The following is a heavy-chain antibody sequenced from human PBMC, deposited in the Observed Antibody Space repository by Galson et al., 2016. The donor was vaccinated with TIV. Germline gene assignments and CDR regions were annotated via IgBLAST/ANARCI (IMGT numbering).Heavy chain of an antibody. CDR3: ARHITPEGWFGYTWFDP. Sequence: LTCTVSGDSISSYYWSWIRQPPGKGLEWIGYIYYSGTTYYNPSLRSRVTISVDTSKNQFSLKLISVTAADTAVFYCARHITPEGWFGYTWFDPWGQGTLVTVSS. J-gene: IGHJ5*02. CDR1: GDSISSYY. V-gene: IGHV4-59*08. D-gene: IGHD3-10*01. CDR2: IYYSGTT.